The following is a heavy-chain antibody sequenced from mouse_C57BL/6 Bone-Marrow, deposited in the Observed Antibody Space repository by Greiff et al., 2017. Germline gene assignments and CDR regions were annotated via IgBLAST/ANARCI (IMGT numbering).Heavy chain of an antibody. Sequence: QVQLQQSGAELARPGASVKLSCKASGYTFTSYGLSWVKQRTGQGLEWIGEIYPRSGNTYYNEKFKGKATLTADKSSSTAYMELRSLTSEDAAVYFCARWIYYYGSSPHWYFDVWGTGTTVTVSS. CDR1: GYTFTSYG. J-gene: IGHJ1*03. D-gene: IGHD1-1*01. CDR3: ARWIYYYGSSPHWYFDV. V-gene: IGHV1-81*01. CDR2: IYPRSGNT.